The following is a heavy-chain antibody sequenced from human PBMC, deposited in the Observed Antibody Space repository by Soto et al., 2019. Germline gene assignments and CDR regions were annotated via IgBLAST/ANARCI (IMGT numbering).Heavy chain of an antibody. CDR3: VKEWRGESCPCLDV. D-gene: IGHD2-15*01. V-gene: IGHV3-23*01. CDR2: ITANGDTT. J-gene: IGHJ6*02. Sequence: EVQLLESGGGLVQPGGSLRLSCEASEFTFSNHAMTWVRQAPGKGLEWVSSITANGDTTYYAASVQGRLTISRDNSENTVHLQMNDLRAGDTAIYYCVKEWRGESCPCLDVWGRGTTVTVSS. CDR1: EFTFSNHA.